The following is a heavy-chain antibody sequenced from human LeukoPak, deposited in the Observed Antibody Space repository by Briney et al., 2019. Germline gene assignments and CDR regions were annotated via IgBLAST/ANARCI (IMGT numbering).Heavy chain of an antibody. V-gene: IGHV4-39*01. J-gene: IGHJ4*02. CDR2: IYYNGNT. D-gene: IGHD5-18*01. CDR3: AKTYRARGYTYGYFDS. Sequence: SQTLSLTCTVSGGSISSGGYYWSWIRQPPGKGLEWIGSIYYNGNTYYNPSLKSRVTISADTSKNQFSLKLSSVTAGDTAVYYCAKTYRARGYTYGYFDSWGQGTLVTVSS. CDR1: GGSISSGGYY.